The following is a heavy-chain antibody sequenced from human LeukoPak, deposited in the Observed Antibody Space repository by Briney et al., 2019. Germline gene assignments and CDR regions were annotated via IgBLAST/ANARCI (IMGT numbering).Heavy chain of an antibody. CDR1: GGTFSSYA. CDR3: ARGDTAMVPQSYFDY. Sequence: SVKVSCKASGGTFSSYAISWVRQAPGQGLEWMGGIIPIFGTANYAQNFQGRVTITADESTSTAYMELSSLRSEDTAVYYCARGDTAMVPQSYFDYWGQGTLVTVSS. D-gene: IGHD5-18*01. V-gene: IGHV1-69*01. J-gene: IGHJ4*02. CDR2: IIPIFGTA.